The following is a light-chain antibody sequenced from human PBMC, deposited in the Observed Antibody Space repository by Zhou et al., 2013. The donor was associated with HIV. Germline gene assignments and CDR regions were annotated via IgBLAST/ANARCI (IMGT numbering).Light chain of an antibody. CDR3: QQRSNWPLLT. CDR1: QSISDF. V-gene: IGKV3-11*01. J-gene: IGKJ4*01. CDR2: DAS. Sequence: EVVLTQSPAILSLSPGERATLSCRASQSISDFLAWYQQKPGQAPRLLIYDASDRATGIPARFSGSGSGTDFTLTISSLEPEDVAVYYCQQRSNWPLLTFGGGTKVEIK.